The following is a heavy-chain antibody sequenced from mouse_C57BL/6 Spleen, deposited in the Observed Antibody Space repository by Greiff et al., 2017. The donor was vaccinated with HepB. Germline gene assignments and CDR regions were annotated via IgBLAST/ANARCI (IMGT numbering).Heavy chain of an antibody. Sequence: DVMLVESGGGLVKPGGSLKLSCAASGFTFSDYGMHWVRQAPEKGLEWVAYISSGSSTTYYADTVKGRFTISRDNAKNTLFLQMTSLRSEDTAMYYCAREEKRLADTWFAYWGQGTLVTVAA. CDR2: ISSGSSTT. CDR1: GFTFSDYG. V-gene: IGHV5-17*01. J-gene: IGHJ3*01. CDR3: AREEKRLADTWFAY. D-gene: IGHD1-1*01.